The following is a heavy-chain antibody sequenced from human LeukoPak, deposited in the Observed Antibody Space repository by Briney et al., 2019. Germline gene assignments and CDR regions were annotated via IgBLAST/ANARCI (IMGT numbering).Heavy chain of an antibody. CDR1: GGSFRGYY. D-gene: IGHD1-26*01. CDR3: ARAPLSGTYYTDAFDI. CDR2: INHSGST. Sequence: SETLSLTCAVYGGSFRGYYWIWIRQPPGKGLEWIGEINHSGSTNYNPSLKSRVTISVDTSKNQFSLKLSSVTAADTAVYFCARAPLSGTYYTDAFDIWGQGTMVTVSS. J-gene: IGHJ3*02. V-gene: IGHV4-34*01.